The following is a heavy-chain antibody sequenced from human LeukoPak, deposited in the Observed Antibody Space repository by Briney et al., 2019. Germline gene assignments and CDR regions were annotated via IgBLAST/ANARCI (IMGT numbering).Heavy chain of an antibody. CDR1: GYSISSGYY. CDR2: IYHSGST. D-gene: IGHD5-12*01. V-gene: IGHV4-38-2*02. Sequence: PSETLSLTCTVSGYSISSGYYWGWIRPPPGKGLEWIGSIYHSGSTYYNPSLKSRVTISVDTSKNQFSLKLSSVTAADTAVYYCAREVATIGDFDCWGQGTLVTVSS. J-gene: IGHJ4*02. CDR3: AREVATIGDFDC.